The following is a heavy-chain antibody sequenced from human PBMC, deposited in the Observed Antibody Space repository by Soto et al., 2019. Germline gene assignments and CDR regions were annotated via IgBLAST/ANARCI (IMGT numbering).Heavy chain of an antibody. CDR1: GYSFTRYG. Sequence: ATVKVSCKASGYSFTRYGIAWARQAPGQGLEWMGWINTYNGNTNYAQNLQGRVTLTTDTSTSTAYMELTSLRSNDTAIYYCAMVDVYVTPSPQDVWGQGTTVTVSS. J-gene: IGHJ6*02. CDR2: INTYNGNT. CDR3: AMVDVYVTPSPQDV. D-gene: IGHD3-16*01. V-gene: IGHV1-18*01.